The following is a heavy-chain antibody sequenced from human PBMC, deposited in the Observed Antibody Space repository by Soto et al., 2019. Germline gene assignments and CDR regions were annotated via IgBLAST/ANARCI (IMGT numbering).Heavy chain of an antibody. CDR3: ARDPGGYSSGHFDY. CDR1: GFTFSSYW. J-gene: IGHJ4*02. Sequence: EVQLVESGGGLVQPGGSLRLSCAASGFTFSSYWMHWVRQAPGKGLVWVSRMNIDGSSTTYADSVKGRFTISRDNAKNTKYLQKNSLRDEDRAVYYCARDPGGYSSGHFDYWGQGTLVTVSS. D-gene: IGHD6-19*01. CDR2: MNIDGSST. V-gene: IGHV3-74*01.